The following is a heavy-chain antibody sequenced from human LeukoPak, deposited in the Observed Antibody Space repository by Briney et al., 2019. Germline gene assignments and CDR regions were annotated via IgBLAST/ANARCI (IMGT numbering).Heavy chain of an antibody. CDR1: GGSISSYY. CDR3: AREHCSGGSCYSGWFDP. D-gene: IGHD2-15*01. V-gene: IGHV4-59*01. Sequence: SETLSLTCTVSGGSISSYYWSWIRQPPGKGLKWIGYIYYSGSTNYNPSLKSRVTISVDTSKNQFSLKLSSVTAADTAVYYCAREHCSGGSCYSGWFDPWGQGTLVTVSS. CDR2: IYYSGST. J-gene: IGHJ5*02.